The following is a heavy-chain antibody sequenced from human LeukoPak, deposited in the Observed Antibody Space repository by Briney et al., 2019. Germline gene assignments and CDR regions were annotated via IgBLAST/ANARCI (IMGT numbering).Heavy chain of an antibody. D-gene: IGHD6-13*01. Sequence: ASVKVSCKASGYTFSDSYMHWFRQAPGQGPEWLGWINPNNVGTNYAQTFQGRVTMTSDTSISTAYMELSSLRSHDTAVYYCAKEGEHHLVPDYWGQGTLVTVSS. CDR1: GYTFSDSY. CDR2: INPNNVGT. J-gene: IGHJ4*02. V-gene: IGHV1-2*02. CDR3: AKEGEHHLVPDY.